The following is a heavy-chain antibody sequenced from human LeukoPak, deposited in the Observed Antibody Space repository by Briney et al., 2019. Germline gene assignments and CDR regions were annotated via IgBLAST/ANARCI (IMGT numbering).Heavy chain of an antibody. CDR2: ISSYNGNT. Sequence: ASVKVSCKASGYTFTSDGISWVRQAPGQGREWMGWISSYNGNTNYAQKLRGRVTMTTDTSTSTAYMELRTARSDGTRVYYFARDLTMQSDSFETWGQGTLVTVSS. V-gene: IGHV1-18*01. J-gene: IGHJ5*02. D-gene: IGHD3-10*01. CDR3: ARDLTMQSDSFET. CDR1: GYTFTSDG.